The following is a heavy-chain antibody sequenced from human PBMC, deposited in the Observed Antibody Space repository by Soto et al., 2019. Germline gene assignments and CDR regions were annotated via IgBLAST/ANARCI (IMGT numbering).Heavy chain of an antibody. CDR2: ISYDGSNK. V-gene: IGHV3-30*18. J-gene: IGHJ4*02. Sequence: GGSLRLSCAASGFTFSSYGMHWVRQAPGKGLERVAVISYDGSNKYYADSVKGRFTISRDNSKNTLYLQMNSLRADDLFVYYCAKDGNLGFWSGYYSYWGQGTLVTVS. CDR3: AKDGNLGFWSGYYSY. D-gene: IGHD3-3*01. CDR1: GFTFSSYG.